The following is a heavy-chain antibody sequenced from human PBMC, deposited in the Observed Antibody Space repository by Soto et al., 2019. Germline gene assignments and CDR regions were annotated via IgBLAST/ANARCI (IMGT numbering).Heavy chain of an antibody. CDR3: ARDTGGARPYYDFWSGSPFDP. D-gene: IGHD3-3*01. J-gene: IGHJ5*02. V-gene: IGHV1-2*04. CDR1: GYTFTGYY. CDR2: INPNSGDT. Sequence: ASVKVSCKASGYTFTGYYMHWVRQAPGQGLEWMGWINPNSGDTNYAQKFQGWVTMTRDTSISTAYMELSRLRSDDTAVYYCARDTGGARPYYDFWSGSPFDPWGQGTLVTVSS.